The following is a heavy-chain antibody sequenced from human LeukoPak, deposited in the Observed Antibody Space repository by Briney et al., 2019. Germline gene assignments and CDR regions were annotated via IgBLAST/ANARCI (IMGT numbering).Heavy chain of an antibody. CDR2: IYYSGST. D-gene: IGHD3-3*01. V-gene: IGHV4-39*01. CDR1: GGSISSSSYS. J-gene: IGHJ4*02. Sequence: SETLSLTCTVSGGSISSSSYSWGWIRQPPGKGLEWIGSIYYSGSTYYNPSLKSRVTISVDTSKNQFSLKLSSVTAADTAVYYCARQSDPYDFWSGYYDRGIDYWGQGTLVTVSS. CDR3: ARQSDPYDFWSGYYDRGIDY.